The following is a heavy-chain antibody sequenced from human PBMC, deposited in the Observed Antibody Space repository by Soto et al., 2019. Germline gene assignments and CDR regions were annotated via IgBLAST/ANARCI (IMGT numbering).Heavy chain of an antibody. Sequence: QVQLVQSGAEVKKPGSSVTVSCKASGGTFSSYAISWVRQAPGPGLEWMGGIIPIFGTANYAQKFQGRVTITADKSTSTAYMELSSLRSEDTAVYYCARGKVESIAARQSFDYWGQGTLVTVSS. CDR2: IIPIFGTA. CDR1: GGTFSSYA. V-gene: IGHV1-69*06. D-gene: IGHD6-6*01. J-gene: IGHJ4*02. CDR3: ARGKVESIAARQSFDY.